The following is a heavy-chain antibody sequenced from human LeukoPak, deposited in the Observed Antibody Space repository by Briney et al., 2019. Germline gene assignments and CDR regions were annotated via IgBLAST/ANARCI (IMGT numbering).Heavy chain of an antibody. V-gene: IGHV3-66*01. CDR2: IYSGGST. J-gene: IGHJ3*02. Sequence: GGSLRLSCAASGFTVSSNYMSWVRQAPGKGLEWVSVIYSGGSTYYADSVKGRFTISRDNSKNTLYLQMNSLRADDTAVYYCARDFITMVRGVIITHDAFDIWGQGTMVTVSS. CDR1: GFTVSSNY. D-gene: IGHD3-10*01. CDR3: ARDFITMVRGVIITHDAFDI.